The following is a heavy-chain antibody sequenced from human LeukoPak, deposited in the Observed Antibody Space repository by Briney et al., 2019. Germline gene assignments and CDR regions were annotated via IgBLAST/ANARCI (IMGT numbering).Heavy chain of an antibody. D-gene: IGHD3-22*01. CDR3: ARDCLDYYDSSGYYYVSLPCY. CDR2: ISAYNGNT. V-gene: IGHV1-18*04. J-gene: IGHJ4*02. Sequence: ASVKVSCKASGRPFISYHLHWVRQAPGQGLEWMGWISAYNGNTNYAQKLQGRVTMTTDTSTSTAYMELRSLRSDDTAVYYCARDCLDYYDSSGYYYVSLPCYWGQGTLVTVSS. CDR1: GRPFISYH.